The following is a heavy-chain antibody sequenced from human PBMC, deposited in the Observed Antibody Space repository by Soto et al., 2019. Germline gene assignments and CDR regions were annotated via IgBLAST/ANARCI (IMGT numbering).Heavy chain of an antibody. CDR2: IKSKTDGGTT. J-gene: IGHJ4*02. D-gene: IGHD2-2*01. Sequence: EVQLVESGGGLVKPGGSLRLSCAASGFTFSNAWMSWVRQAPGKGLEWVGCIKSKTDGGTTDYAAPVKGRFTISRDDSKNTLYLQMNSLKTEDTAVYYCSSRYCSSTSCYSVRDYWGQGTLVTVSS. CDR1: GFTFSNAW. CDR3: SSRYCSSTSCYSVRDY. V-gene: IGHV3-15*01.